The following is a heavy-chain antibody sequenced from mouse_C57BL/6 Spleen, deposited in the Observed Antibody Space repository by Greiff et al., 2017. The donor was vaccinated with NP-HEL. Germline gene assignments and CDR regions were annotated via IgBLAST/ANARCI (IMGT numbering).Heavy chain of an antibody. CDR3: ARRITTVVEGAWFAY. J-gene: IGHJ3*01. Sequence: VQLQQSGAELVKPGASVKISCKASGYAFSSYRMNWVKQRPGKGLEWIGQIYPGDGDTNYNGKFKGKATLTADKSSSTAYMQLSSLTSEDSAVYFCARRITTVVEGAWFAYWGQGTLVTVSA. CDR2: IYPGDGDT. D-gene: IGHD1-1*01. CDR1: GYAFSSYR. V-gene: IGHV1-80*01.